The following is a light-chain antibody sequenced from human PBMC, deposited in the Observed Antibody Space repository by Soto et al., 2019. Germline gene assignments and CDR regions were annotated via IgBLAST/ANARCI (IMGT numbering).Light chain of an antibody. J-gene: IGLJ1*01. Sequence: QSVLTQPATVSGSPGQPITISCTGTSSDVGSFDSVAWYQHNPGKAPKLMIYDVSNRPSGVSSRFSGSKSGNTASLSISGLQTDDEANYYCSSFTTSSTLVFGTGTKLTVL. CDR1: SSDVGSFDS. CDR2: DVS. V-gene: IGLV2-14*01. CDR3: SSFTTSSTLV.